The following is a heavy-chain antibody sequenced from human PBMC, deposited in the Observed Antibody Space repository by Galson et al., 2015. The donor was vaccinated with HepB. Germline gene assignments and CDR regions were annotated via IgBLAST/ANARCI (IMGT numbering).Heavy chain of an antibody. Sequence: SETLSLTCTVSGGSISNYYWSWIRQPPGKGLEWIGNIYKSGSTNYHPSLKSRVTMSVDTSRTQFSLKLSSVTAADTAVYYCARQVLILTGGYYFDSWGQGTLVTVSS. CDR2: IYKSGST. J-gene: IGHJ4*02. CDR1: GGSISNYY. V-gene: IGHV4-59*08. CDR3: ARQVLILTGGYYFDS. D-gene: IGHD3-9*01.